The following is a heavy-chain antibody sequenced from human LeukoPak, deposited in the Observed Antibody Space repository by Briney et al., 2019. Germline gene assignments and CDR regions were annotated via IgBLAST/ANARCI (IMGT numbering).Heavy chain of an antibody. J-gene: IGHJ4*02. D-gene: IGHD5-12*01. V-gene: IGHV4-59*01. Sequence: PSETLSLTCTVSGGSISSYYWSWVRQRPGKGLEWVGYIYYSGSTNYNPSLKSRVTISVDTSKSQFYLKLSSVTAADTAVYYCARLGGYGYFDYWGQGTLVTVSS. CDR2: IYYSGST. CDR3: ARLGGYGYFDY. CDR1: GGSISSYY.